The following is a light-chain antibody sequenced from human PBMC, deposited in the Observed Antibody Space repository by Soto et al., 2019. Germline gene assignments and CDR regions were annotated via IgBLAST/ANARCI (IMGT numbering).Light chain of an antibody. CDR3: QQCKNYPPWT. V-gene: IGKV1-5*03. J-gene: IGKJ1*01. Sequence: DIQMTQSPSTLSASVGDRVTITCRASENIGGWLAWYQQKPGRAPKLLIYKASTLEGGVPSRFSGSGSGTEFTLTISSLHPDDFATYYCQQCKNYPPWTFGQWTKVEVK. CDR1: ENIGGW. CDR2: KAS.